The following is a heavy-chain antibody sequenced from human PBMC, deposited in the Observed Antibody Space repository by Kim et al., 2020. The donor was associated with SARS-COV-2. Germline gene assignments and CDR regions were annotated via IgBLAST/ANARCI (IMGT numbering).Heavy chain of an antibody. Sequence: GGSLRLSCAASGFTFSSYAMSWVRQAPGKGLEWVSAISGSGGSTYYADSVKGRFTISRDNSKNTLYLQMNSLRAEDTAVYYCAKEDVSARGDSGSYYGVLYYYYYGMDVWGQGTTVTVSS. CDR1: GFTFSSYA. CDR3: AKEDVSARGDSGSYYGVLYYYYYGMDV. J-gene: IGHJ6*02. V-gene: IGHV3-23*01. D-gene: IGHD1-26*01. CDR2: ISGSGGST.